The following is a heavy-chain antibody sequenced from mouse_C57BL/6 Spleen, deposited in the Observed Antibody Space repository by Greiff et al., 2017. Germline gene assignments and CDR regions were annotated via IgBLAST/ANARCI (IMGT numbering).Heavy chain of an antibody. CDR2: IHPNSGST. J-gene: IGHJ2*01. Sequence: VQLQQPGAELVKPGASVKLSCKASGYTFTSYWMHWVKQRPGPGLEWIGMIHPNSGSTNYNEKFKSKATLTVDKSSSPAYMQLSSLTSEDSAVYYCARGTTVVAPPDDWGQGTTLTVSS. CDR1: GYTFTSYW. V-gene: IGHV1-64*01. CDR3: ARGTTVVAPPDD. D-gene: IGHD1-1*01.